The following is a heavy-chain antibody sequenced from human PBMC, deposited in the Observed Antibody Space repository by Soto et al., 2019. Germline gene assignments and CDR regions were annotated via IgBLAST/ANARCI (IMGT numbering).Heavy chain of an antibody. Sequence: QLQLRESGPGLVKPSETLSLTCTVSGGSISSSSYYWAWNRQSPGKGLEWIGSVYYNGFTYYNPSLKSRVTISVDTSKNQFSLKRTAVTAADTAVYYCARMGDFWSGPGELDPWGQGTLVTVSS. CDR2: VYYNGFT. CDR3: ARMGDFWSGPGELDP. D-gene: IGHD3-3*01. J-gene: IGHJ5*02. V-gene: IGHV4-39*01. CDR1: GGSISSSSYY.